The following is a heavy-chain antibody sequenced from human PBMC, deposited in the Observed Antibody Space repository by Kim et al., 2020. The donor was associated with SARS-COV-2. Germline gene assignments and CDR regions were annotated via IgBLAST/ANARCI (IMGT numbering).Heavy chain of an antibody. J-gene: IGHJ3*02. CDR1: GYTFTGYY. D-gene: IGHD3-22*01. V-gene: IGHV1-2*02. CDR3: ARGGITMIVVVITTDAFDI. Sequence: ASVKVSCKASGYTFTGYYMHWVRQAPGQGLEWMGWINPNSGGTNYAQKFQGRVTMTRDTSISTAYMELSRLRSDDTAVYYCARGGITMIVVVITTDAFDIWGQGTMVTVSS. CDR2: INPNSGGT.